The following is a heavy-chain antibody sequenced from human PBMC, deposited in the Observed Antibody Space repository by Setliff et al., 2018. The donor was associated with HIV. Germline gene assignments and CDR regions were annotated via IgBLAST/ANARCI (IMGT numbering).Heavy chain of an antibody. J-gene: IGHJ4*02. CDR1: GFNVRNNY. CDR3: ARESFGGSTWALGDS. D-gene: IGHD2-15*01. Sequence: GGSLRLSCAASGFNVRNNYMSWVRQAPGKGLEWVSAIYGGGSTYYADSVKGRFTISRDSSENTLYLQMSSLRVEDTGVYFCARESFGGSTWALGDSWGQGALVTVSS. V-gene: IGHV3-66*02. CDR2: IYGGGST.